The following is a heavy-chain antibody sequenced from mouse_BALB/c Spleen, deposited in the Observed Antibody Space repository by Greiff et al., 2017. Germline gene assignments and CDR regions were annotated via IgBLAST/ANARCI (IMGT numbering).Heavy chain of an antibody. CDR1: GFTFSSFG. D-gene: IGHD2-1*01. J-gene: IGHJ3*01. V-gene: IGHV5-17*02. CDR2: ISSGSSTI. CDR3: ARSPYGNYAWFAY. Sequence: DVKLVESGGGLVQPGGSRKLSCAASGFTFSSFGMHWVRQAPEKGLEWVAYISSGSSTIYYADTVKGRFTISRDNPKNTLFLQMTSLRSEDTAMYYCARSPYGNYAWFAYWGQGTLVTVSA.